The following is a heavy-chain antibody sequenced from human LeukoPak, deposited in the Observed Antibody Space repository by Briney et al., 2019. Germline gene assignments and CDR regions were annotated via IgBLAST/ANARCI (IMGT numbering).Heavy chain of an antibody. CDR1: GYTFTNFY. J-gene: IGHJ3*02. CDR2: INPTTGST. V-gene: IGHV1-46*01. Sequence: ASVKVSCKASGYTFTNFYLHWVRQAPGQGLEWMGIINPTTGSTTYAQKFQGRVTMTRDMSTSTVYTELSSLRSEDTAVYFCARDLNPQSIGMRAFDIWGQGTMVTASS. D-gene: IGHD1-14*01. CDR3: ARDLNPQSIGMRAFDI.